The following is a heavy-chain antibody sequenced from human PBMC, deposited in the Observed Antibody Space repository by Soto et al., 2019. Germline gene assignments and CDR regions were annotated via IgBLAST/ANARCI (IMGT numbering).Heavy chain of an antibody. J-gene: IGHJ5*02. Sequence: SGPTLVNPTQTLTLTCTFSGFSLSTSGVGVGWIRQPPGKALEWLALIYWNDDKRYSPSLKSRLTITKDTSKNQVVLTMTNMDPVDTATYYCAHRPGLRWPHIGGWFDPWGQGPLVTVSS. D-gene: IGHD5-12*01. V-gene: IGHV2-5*01. CDR1: GFSLSTSGVG. CDR3: AHRPGLRWPHIGGWFDP. CDR2: IYWNDDK.